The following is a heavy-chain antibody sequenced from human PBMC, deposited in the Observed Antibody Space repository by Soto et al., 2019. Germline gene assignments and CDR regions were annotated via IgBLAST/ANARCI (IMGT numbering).Heavy chain of an antibody. CDR2: INSNSGGT. D-gene: IGHD6-19*01. V-gene: IGHV1-2*02. Sequence: QVQLVQSGAEVKKPGASVKVSCTASGYTFTGYFMHWLRQAPGQGLEWMGWINSNSGGTKYTQKFQGRVTMTRDTSISTAYMELNSLRSDDTAVYYCARPSYSSGWPFDYWGQGTLISVSS. J-gene: IGHJ4*02. CDR3: ARPSYSSGWPFDY. CDR1: GYTFTGYF.